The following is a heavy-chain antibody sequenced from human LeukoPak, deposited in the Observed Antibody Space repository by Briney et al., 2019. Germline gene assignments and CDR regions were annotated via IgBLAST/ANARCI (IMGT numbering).Heavy chain of an antibody. D-gene: IGHD1-7*01. CDR3: ARHDGGWELPDAFDI. Sequence: SETLSLTCTVSGGSISSYYWSWIRQPAGKGLEWIGSIYYSGSTYYNPSLKSRVTISVDTSKNQFSLKLSSVTAADTAVYYCARHDGGWELPDAFDIWGQGTMVTASS. J-gene: IGHJ3*02. CDR2: IYYSGST. CDR1: GGSISSYY. V-gene: IGHV4-59*05.